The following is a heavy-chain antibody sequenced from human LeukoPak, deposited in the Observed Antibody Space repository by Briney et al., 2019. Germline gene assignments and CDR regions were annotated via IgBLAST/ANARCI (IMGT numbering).Heavy chain of an antibody. Sequence: SETLSLTCTVSGGSISSYHWSWIRQPPGKGLEWIACISYSGSTKYNPSLKSRVTISVDTSKNQLSLKLSSVTAADTAVYYCAREPGFDSSGYLNSFDPWGQGTLVTVSS. CDR2: ISYSGST. D-gene: IGHD3-22*01. V-gene: IGHV4-59*01. CDR3: AREPGFDSSGYLNSFDP. CDR1: GGSISSYH. J-gene: IGHJ5*02.